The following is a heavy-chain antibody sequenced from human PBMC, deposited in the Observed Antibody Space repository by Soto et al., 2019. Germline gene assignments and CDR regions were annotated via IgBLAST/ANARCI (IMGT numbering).Heavy chain of an antibody. CDR1: GFIFSDSA. D-gene: IGHD2-15*01. CDR2: IRSKPNTDAT. Sequence: EVQLVESGGGLVQPGGSLKLSCAASGFIFSDSAMHWVRQASGKGLEWVGRIRSKPNTDATAYAASVKGRFTISRDDSKNTAYLQMNSLKTEDTAVYYCTRHVDCSGGSCYSGYYYYMDVWGKGTTVTVSS. J-gene: IGHJ6*03. CDR3: TRHVDCSGGSCYSGYYYYMDV. V-gene: IGHV3-73*01.